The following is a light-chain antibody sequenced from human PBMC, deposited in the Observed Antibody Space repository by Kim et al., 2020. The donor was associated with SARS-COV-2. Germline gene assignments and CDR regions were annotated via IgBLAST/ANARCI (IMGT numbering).Light chain of an antibody. CDR3: QQRGDWPPT. V-gene: IGKV3-11*01. Sequence: SPGESATLSCRASHSISRSLSWYQHRPGQAPRLLVYDVSNRATGIPARFSGSGSGTDFTLTISSLEPEDFALYYCQQRGDWPPTFGQGTKVDIK. CDR2: DVS. J-gene: IGKJ1*01. CDR1: HSISRS.